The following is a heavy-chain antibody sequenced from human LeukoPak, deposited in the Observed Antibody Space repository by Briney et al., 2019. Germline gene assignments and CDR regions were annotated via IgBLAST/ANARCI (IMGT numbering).Heavy chain of an antibody. J-gene: IGHJ4*02. CDR1: GYNFTNYW. Sequence: GESLKISCKGSGYNFTNYWIGWVRQMPGRGLEWMGIIYPGDSDTRYRPSFQGQVTISADKSISTAYLQWSSLKASDTAIYYCARTYDSSGYYLDYWGQGTLVTVSS. D-gene: IGHD3-22*01. CDR2: IYPGDSDT. CDR3: ARTYDSSGYYLDY. V-gene: IGHV5-51*01.